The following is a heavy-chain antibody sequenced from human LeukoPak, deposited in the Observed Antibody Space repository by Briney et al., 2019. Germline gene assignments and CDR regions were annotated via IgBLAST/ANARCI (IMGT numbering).Heavy chain of an antibody. CDR1: GVTLTIYA. Sequence: GGSLRLSCAASGVTLTIYAMNCVRQSPGKGLECVSTITASGGNTHYADSVKGRFTIFRDTSKNTLSLQMNSLRADETAVYYCAKSGYVTSGWFDSWGQGTLVTVSS. J-gene: IGHJ5*01. CDR2: ITASGGNT. D-gene: IGHD6-13*01. V-gene: IGHV3-23*01. CDR3: AKSGYVTSGWFDS.